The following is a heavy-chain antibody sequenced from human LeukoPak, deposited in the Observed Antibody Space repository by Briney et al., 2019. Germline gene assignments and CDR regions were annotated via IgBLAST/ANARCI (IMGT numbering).Heavy chain of an antibody. CDR3: ARGLMMAVAGRGEFHY. J-gene: IGHJ4*02. CDR1: GGSISSYY. D-gene: IGHD6-13*01. CDR2: IYYNVST. V-gene: IGHV4-59*01. Sequence: SETLSLTCIVSGGSISSYYWSCIRQPPGKGLEWIGYIYYNVSTNYNPSLKSRVTISVDTSKNQFSLKLSSVTAADTAVYYCARGLMMAVAGRGEFHYWGQGTLVTVSS.